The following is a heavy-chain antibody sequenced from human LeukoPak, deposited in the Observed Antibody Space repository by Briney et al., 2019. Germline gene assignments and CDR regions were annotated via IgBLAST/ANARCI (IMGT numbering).Heavy chain of an antibody. CDR3: ARGAAAGTRDFDY. Sequence: GGSLRLSCAASGFTFSSYEMNWVRQAPGKGLEWVSYISSSGSTIYYADSVKGRFTISRDNAKNSLYLQMNSLRAEDTAVYYCARGAAAGTRDFDYWGQGTLVTVSS. CDR2: ISSSGSTI. CDR1: GFTFSSYE. J-gene: IGHJ4*02. D-gene: IGHD6-13*01. V-gene: IGHV3-48*03.